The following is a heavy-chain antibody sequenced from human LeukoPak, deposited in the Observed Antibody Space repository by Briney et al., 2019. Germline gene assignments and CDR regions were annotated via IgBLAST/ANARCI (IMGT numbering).Heavy chain of an antibody. V-gene: IGHV1-69*13. CDR1: GGTFSSYA. CDR3: ARADIVLMVYTPLYGMDV. Sequence: SVKVSCKASGGTFSSYAISWVRQAPGQGLEWMGGIIPIFGTANYAQKFQGRVTITADESTSTAYMELSSLRSEDTAVYYCARADIVLMVYTPLYGMDVWGQGTTVTVSS. J-gene: IGHJ6*02. D-gene: IGHD2-8*01. CDR2: IIPIFGTA.